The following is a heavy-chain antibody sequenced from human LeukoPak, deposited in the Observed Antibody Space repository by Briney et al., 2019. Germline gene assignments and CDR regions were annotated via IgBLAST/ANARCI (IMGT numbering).Heavy chain of an antibody. CDR1: GGSISSGDYY. CDR3: ARERHGGYFDY. J-gene: IGHJ4*02. Sequence: PSETLSLTCTVSGGSISSGDYYWSWIRQPPGKGLEWIGYIYYSGSTYYNPSLKSRVTISVDRSKNQFSLKPSSVTAADTAVYYCARERHGGYFDYWGQGTLVTVSS. V-gene: IGHV4-30-4*01. CDR2: IYYSGST. D-gene: IGHD1-1*01.